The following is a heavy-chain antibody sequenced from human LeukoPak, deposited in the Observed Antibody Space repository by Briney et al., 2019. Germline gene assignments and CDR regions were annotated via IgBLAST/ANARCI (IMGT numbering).Heavy chain of an antibody. V-gene: IGHV4-38-2*02. J-gene: IGHJ4*02. CDR2: IYHSGST. D-gene: IGHD2-15*01. CDR3: ARILKWSLEYYFDY. Sequence: SETLSLTCTVSGYSISSGYYWGWIRQPPGKGLEWIGSIYHSGSTYYNPSLKSRVTISVDTSKNQFSLKLSSVTAADTAVYYCARILKWSLEYYFDYWGQGTLVTVSS. CDR1: GYSISSGYY.